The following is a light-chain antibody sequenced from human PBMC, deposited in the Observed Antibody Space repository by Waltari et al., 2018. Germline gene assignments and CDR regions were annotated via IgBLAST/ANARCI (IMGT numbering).Light chain of an antibody. CDR2: DVS. CDR1: SSDVGCYNY. CDR3: NSYAGSSSWV. Sequence: QSALTQPASVSGSPGQSITISCTGTSSDVGCYNYVPWYQQHPGKAPKRMIYDVSERPSGVSNRFSGSKSGNTASLTISGLQAEDEAYYYCNSYAGSSSWVFGGGTKLTVL. V-gene: IGLV2-14*01. J-gene: IGLJ3*02.